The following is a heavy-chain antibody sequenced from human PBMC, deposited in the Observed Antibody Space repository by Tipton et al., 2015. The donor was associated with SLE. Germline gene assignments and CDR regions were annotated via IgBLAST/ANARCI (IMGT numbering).Heavy chain of an antibody. CDR1: GYSFTSYW. CDR2: IYPGDSDT. Sequence: VQLVQSGAEVKKPGESLKISCKGSGYSFTSYWIGWVRQMPGKGLEWMGFIYPGDSDTRYSPSFQGQVTISADKSISTAYLQWSSLKASDTAMYYCARPSDSSYCSGGSCYWDGFDIWGQGTMVTVSS. J-gene: IGHJ3*02. D-gene: IGHD2-15*01. V-gene: IGHV5-51*03. CDR3: ARPSDSSYCSGGSCYWDGFDI.